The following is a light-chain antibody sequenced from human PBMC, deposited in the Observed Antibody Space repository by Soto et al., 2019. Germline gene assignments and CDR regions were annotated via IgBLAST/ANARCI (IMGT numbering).Light chain of an antibody. Sequence: DIVFTQTPGPLSLSRGERATLPRRASQRVGSNYLAWYQQKPGQPPRLLIYAASRRATGIPDRFSGSGSGTDFTLTISGLEPEDFAVYYCQQYGSSPRTFGQGTRLEIK. CDR1: QRVGSNY. CDR2: AAS. CDR3: QQYGSSPRT. V-gene: IGKV3-20*01. J-gene: IGKJ5*01.